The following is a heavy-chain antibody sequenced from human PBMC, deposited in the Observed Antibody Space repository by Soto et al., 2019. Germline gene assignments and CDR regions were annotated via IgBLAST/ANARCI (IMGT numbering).Heavy chain of an antibody. V-gene: IGHV1-69*08. Sequence: QVQLVQSGAEVKKPGSSVKVSCKASGGTFSSYTISWVRQAPGQGLEWMGRIIPILGIANYAQKFQGRVTITADKSTSTAYMERSSLRSEDTAVYYCARDSDYYYASSGKGDYWGQGNLVTVSS. CDR3: ARDSDYYYASSGKGDY. D-gene: IGHD3-22*01. CDR1: GGTFSSYT. CDR2: IIPILGIA. J-gene: IGHJ4*02.